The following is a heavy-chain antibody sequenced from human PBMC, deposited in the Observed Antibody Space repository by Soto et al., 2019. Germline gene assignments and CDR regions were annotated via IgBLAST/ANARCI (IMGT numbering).Heavy chain of an antibody. D-gene: IGHD3-3*01. J-gene: IGHJ4*02. Sequence: QVQLVQSGAEVKKPGASVKVSCKASGYTFTSYGISWVRQAPGQGLEWMGWISAYNGNTNYAQKLRGRVTMTTDTSTSTAYMELRSLRSDDTAVYYCARDSPKYYDFWSGYYRLVPPLDYWGQGTLVTVSS. CDR2: ISAYNGNT. CDR3: ARDSPKYYDFWSGYYRLVPPLDY. V-gene: IGHV1-18*01. CDR1: GYTFTSYG.